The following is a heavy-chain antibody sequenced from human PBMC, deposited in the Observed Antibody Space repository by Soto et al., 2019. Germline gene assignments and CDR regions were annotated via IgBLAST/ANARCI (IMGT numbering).Heavy chain of an antibody. D-gene: IGHD3-10*01. J-gene: IGHJ6*02. CDR1: GFTFSGYS. CDR3: ARAGQYYYGSGSPNYYGMDV. CDR2: ISSSSSYI. Sequence: PGGSLRLSCAASGFTFSGYSMSWVRQAPGKGLEWVSSISSSSSYIYYADSVKGRFTISRDNAKNSLYLQMNSLRAEDTAVYYCARAGQYYYGSGSPNYYGMDVWGQGTTVTV. V-gene: IGHV3-21*01.